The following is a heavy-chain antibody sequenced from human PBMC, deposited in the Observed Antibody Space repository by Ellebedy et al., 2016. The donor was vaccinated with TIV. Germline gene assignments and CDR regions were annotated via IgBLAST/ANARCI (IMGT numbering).Heavy chain of an antibody. V-gene: IGHV3-33*01. Sequence: GGSLRLSXAASGFTFSSYGMHWVRQAPGKGLEWVAVIWYDGSNKYYADSVKGRFTISRDNSKNTLYLQMNSLRAEDTAVYYCARDHWELPYYYYYYYMDVWGKGTTVTVSS. J-gene: IGHJ6*03. D-gene: IGHD1-26*01. CDR1: GFTFSSYG. CDR2: IWYDGSNK. CDR3: ARDHWELPYYYYYYYMDV.